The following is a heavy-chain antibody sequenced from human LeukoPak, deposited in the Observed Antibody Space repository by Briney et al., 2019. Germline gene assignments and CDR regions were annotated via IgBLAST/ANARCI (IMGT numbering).Heavy chain of an antibody. J-gene: IGHJ4*02. CDR3: ARDPSSGYFDY. Sequence: GGSLRLSCAASGFTFNTYTMNWVRQAPGKGLEWVSSISSSSSYIYYADSVKGRFTISRDNAKSSLYLQMNSLRAEDTAVYYCARDPSSGYFDYWGQGTLVTVSS. CDR1: GFTFNTYT. V-gene: IGHV3-21*01. CDR2: ISSSSSYI. D-gene: IGHD3-22*01.